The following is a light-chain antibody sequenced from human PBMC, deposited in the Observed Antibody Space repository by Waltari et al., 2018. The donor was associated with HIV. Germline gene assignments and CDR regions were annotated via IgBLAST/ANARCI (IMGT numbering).Light chain of an antibody. CDR3: CSHALSNTWV. CDR1: SRDVGGSNY. J-gene: IGLJ3*02. Sequence: SALTQPRSVSGSPGPSVTISCTATSRDVGGSNYVSWYQQHPGKAPKSMLYDVGKRPSGVPDRFSGSKSGNTASLTISGLQAEDEADYYCCSHALSNTWVFGGGTKLTVL. V-gene: IGLV2-11*01. CDR2: DVG.